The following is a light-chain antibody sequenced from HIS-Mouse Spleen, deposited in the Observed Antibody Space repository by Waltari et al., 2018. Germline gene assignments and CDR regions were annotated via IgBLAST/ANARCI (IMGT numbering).Light chain of an antibody. CDR2: QDS. Sequence: SYELTQPPSVSVSPGQTASITCSVDQLVAKLACWYQQKPGQSPVLVIYQDSKRPSGIPERFSGSNSGNTATLTISGTQAMDEAYYYCQAWDSSTASRVFGTETKVTVL. V-gene: IGLV3-1*01. CDR3: QAWDSSTASRV. CDR1: QLVAKL. J-gene: IGLJ1*01.